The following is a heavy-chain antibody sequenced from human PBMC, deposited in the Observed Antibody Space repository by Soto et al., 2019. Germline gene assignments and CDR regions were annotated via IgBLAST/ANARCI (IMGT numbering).Heavy chain of an antibody. CDR3: AKWRFYGSLYYYYYGMDV. Sequence: QVQLVESGGGVVQPGRSLRLSCAASGFTFSSYGMHWVRQAPGKGLEWVAVISYDGSNKYYADSVKGRLTISRDNSKNTLYLQMNSLRAEDTAVYYCAKWRFYGSLYYYYYGMDVWGQGTTVTVSS. D-gene: IGHD3-10*01. V-gene: IGHV3-30*18. CDR2: ISYDGSNK. J-gene: IGHJ6*02. CDR1: GFTFSSYG.